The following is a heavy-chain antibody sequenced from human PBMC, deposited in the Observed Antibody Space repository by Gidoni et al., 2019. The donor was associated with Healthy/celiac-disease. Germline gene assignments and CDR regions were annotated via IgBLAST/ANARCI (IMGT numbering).Heavy chain of an antibody. CDR1: GFTFGSYA. CDR3: AKGSPLRGEWLLPGPYYFDY. CDR2: ISGSGGST. D-gene: IGHD3-3*01. V-gene: IGHV3-23*01. Sequence: EVQLLESGGGLVQPGGSLRLSCAASGFTFGSYALAWVRQSPGKGLGWVSAISGSGGSTYYADPVKGRFTISRDNSKNTLYLQMNSLRAEDTAVYYCAKGSPLRGEWLLPGPYYFDYWGQGTLVTVSS. J-gene: IGHJ4*02.